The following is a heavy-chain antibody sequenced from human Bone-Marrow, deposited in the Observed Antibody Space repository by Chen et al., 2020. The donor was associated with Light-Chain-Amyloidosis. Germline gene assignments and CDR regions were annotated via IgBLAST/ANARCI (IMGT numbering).Heavy chain of an antibody. V-gene: IGHV3-11*01. J-gene: IGHJ6*02. Sequence: QVQLVESGGGLVKPGGSLRLSCAASGFTFSDYYMSWIRQAPGKGLEWVSYISSSGSTIYYADSVKGRFTISRDNAKNSLYLQMNSLRAEDTAVYYCARAPYSSSWSSMVREYYYYGMDVWGQGTTVTVSS. CDR3: ARAPYSSSWSSMVREYYYYGMDV. D-gene: IGHD6-13*01. CDR1: GFTFSDYY. CDR2: ISSSGSTI.